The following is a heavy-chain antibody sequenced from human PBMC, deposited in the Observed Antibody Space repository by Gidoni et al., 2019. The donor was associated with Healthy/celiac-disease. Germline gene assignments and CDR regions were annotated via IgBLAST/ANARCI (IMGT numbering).Heavy chain of an antibody. CDR1: GYTFTSYG. CDR3: ARDIGSTRLLASHINMPDYGMDV. D-gene: IGHD2-2*01. J-gene: IGHJ6*02. CDR2: TSAYNGNT. V-gene: IGHV1-18*04. Sequence: QVQLVQSGAEVKKPGASVKVSCKASGYTFTSYGISWVRPAPGQGLEWMGWTSAYNGNTNYAQKLQGRVTMTTDTSTSTAYMELRSLRSDDTAVYYCARDIGSTRLLASHINMPDYGMDVWGQGTTVTVSS.